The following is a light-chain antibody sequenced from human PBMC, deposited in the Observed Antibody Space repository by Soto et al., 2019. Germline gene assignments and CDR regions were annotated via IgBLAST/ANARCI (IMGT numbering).Light chain of an antibody. J-gene: IGLJ2*01. CDR1: TSDVGSYNL. CDR2: EVS. V-gene: IGLV2-14*02. Sequence: QSALTQPASVSGSPRQSITISCTGTTSDVGSYNLVSWYQQHPGKAPKLMIYEVSNRPSGVSNRFSGSKSGNTASLTISGLQAEDEADYYCSSYTSSSTPVVFGGGTKLTVL. CDR3: SSYTSSSTPVV.